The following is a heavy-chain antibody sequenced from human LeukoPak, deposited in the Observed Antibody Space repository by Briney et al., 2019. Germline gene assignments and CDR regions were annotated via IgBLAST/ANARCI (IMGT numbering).Heavy chain of an antibody. CDR3: AREVRGVGYYMDV. J-gene: IGHJ6*03. D-gene: IGHD3-10*01. V-gene: IGHV3-21*01. Sequence: GGSLRLSCAASGFTFSSYSMNWVRQAPGKGLEWVSSISSSSSYIYYADSVKGRFTISRDNAKNSLYLQMNSLRAEDTAVYYCAREVRGVGYYMDVWGKGTTVTVSS. CDR1: GFTFSSYS. CDR2: ISSSSSYI.